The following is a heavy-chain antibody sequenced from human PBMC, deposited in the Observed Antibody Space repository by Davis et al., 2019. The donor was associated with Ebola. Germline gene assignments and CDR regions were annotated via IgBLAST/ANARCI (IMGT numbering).Heavy chain of an antibody. CDR3: ARDRVTTMGRGVYYYGMDV. CDR2: INPSGGST. J-gene: IGHJ6*04. CDR1: GYTFTNYY. V-gene: IGHV1-46*01. Sequence: ASVKVSCKASGYTFTNYYMHWVRQAPGQGLEWMGIINPSGGSTSYAQKFQGRVTMTRDTSTSTVYMELSSLRSEDTAVYYCARDRVTTMGRGVYYYGMDVWGKGTTVTVSS. D-gene: IGHD3-10*01.